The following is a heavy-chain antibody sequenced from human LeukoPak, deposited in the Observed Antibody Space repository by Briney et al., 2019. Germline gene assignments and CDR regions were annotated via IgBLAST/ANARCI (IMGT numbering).Heavy chain of an antibody. CDR1: GLTVSSYY. V-gene: IGHV3-66*01. Sequence: GGSLRLSCAASGLTVSSYYMYWVRQAPGKGLEWVSFIYSGGSTYYADSVKGRFTISRDNSKNTLYLQMNSLRAEDTAVYYCARGSGWDFDYWGQGTLVTVSS. CDR2: IYSGGST. J-gene: IGHJ4*02. D-gene: IGHD6-19*01. CDR3: ARGSGWDFDY.